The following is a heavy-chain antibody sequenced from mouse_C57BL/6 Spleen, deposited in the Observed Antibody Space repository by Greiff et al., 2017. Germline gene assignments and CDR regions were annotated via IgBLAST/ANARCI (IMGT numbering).Heavy chain of an antibody. CDR1: GFTFSNYW. Sequence: EVKVEESGGGLVQPGGSMKLPCVASGFTFSNYWMNWVRQSPEKGLEWVAQIRLKSDNYATHYAESVKGRFTISRDDSKSSVYLQMNNLRAEDTGIYYCTDSKAYWGQGTTLTVSS. J-gene: IGHJ2*01. CDR2: IRLKSDNYAT. V-gene: IGHV6-3*01. CDR3: TDSKAY. D-gene: IGHD2-5*01.